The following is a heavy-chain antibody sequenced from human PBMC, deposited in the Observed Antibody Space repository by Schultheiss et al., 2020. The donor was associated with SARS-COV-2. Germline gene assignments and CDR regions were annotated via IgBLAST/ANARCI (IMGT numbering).Heavy chain of an antibody. CDR1: GYSFTSYW. J-gene: IGHJ6*02. CDR2: IDPSDSYT. V-gene: IGHV5-10-1*01. D-gene: IGHD1-26*01. Sequence: GESLKISCKGSGYSFTSYWISWVRQMPGKGLEWMGRIDPSDSYTNYSPSFQGHVTISADKSISTAYLQWSSLKASDTAMYYCARLPTSGRVFYYYGMDVWGQGTTVTVSS. CDR3: ARLPTSGRVFYYYGMDV.